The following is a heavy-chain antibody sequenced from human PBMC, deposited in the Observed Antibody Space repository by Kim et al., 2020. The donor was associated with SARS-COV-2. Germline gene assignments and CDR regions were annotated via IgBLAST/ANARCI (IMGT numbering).Heavy chain of an antibody. CDR1: GYTFTSYG. CDR2: ISAYNGNT. J-gene: IGHJ6*02. D-gene: IGHD6-6*01. Sequence: ASVKVSCKASGYTFTSYGISWVRQAPGQGLEWMGWISAYNGNTNYAQKLQGRVTMTTDTSTSTAYMELRSLRSDDTAVYYCARDPGIAARPEEHYYYYYGMDVWGQGTTVTVSS. V-gene: IGHV1-18*01. CDR3: ARDPGIAARPEEHYYYYYGMDV.